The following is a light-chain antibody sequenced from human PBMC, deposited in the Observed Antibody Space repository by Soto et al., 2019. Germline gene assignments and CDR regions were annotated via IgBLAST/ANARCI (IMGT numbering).Light chain of an antibody. CDR1: HSVSTN. V-gene: IGKV3-11*01. CDR2: EAS. J-gene: IGKJ2*01. Sequence: EIVLTQSPATLSLSPGERATLSCRASHSVSTNLAWYHKKPGQPPRLLIYEASNRATGTPARFSGSGSGTDFTLTISSLEPEDFAVYYCQQRSNWPPLYTFGQGTKLEIK. CDR3: QQRSNWPPLYT.